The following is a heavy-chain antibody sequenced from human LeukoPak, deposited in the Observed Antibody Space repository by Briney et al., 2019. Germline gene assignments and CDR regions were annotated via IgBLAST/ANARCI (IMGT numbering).Heavy chain of an antibody. CDR2: ISPIGSRT. Sequence: GGSMRLSCAASGFTFSTYAMNWVRQAPGKGPEWVSAISPIGSRTYYADSVKGRFTISRDNSKNTLYLQMNSLRAGDTAISYCAKASTVLKPIDSWGQGTLVTVPS. CDR3: AKASTVLKPIDS. CDR1: GFTFSTYA. J-gene: IGHJ4*02. D-gene: IGHD1-14*01. V-gene: IGHV3-23*01.